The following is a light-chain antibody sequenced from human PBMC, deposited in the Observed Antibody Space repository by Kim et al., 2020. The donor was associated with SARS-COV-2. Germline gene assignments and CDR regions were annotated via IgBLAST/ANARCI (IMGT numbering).Light chain of an antibody. V-gene: IGLV2-8*01. Sequence: QSALTQPPSASGSPGQSVTISCTGTSSDVGGYNYVSWYQQHPGEAPKLRIYEVSKRPSGVPDRFSGSKSGNTASLTVSGLQAEDEADYYCCSHGGSNNAVFGTGTKVTVL. CDR2: EVS. CDR3: CSHGGSNNAV. CDR1: SSDVGGYNY. J-gene: IGLJ1*01.